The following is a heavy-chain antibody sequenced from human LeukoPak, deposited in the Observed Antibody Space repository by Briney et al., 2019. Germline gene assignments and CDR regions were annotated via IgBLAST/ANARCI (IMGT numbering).Heavy chain of an antibody. J-gene: IGHJ4*02. CDR1: GYTFTSYG. V-gene: IGHV1-18*01. D-gene: IGHD5-12*01. CDR3: ARDMDIVATIFFDY. CDR2: ISAYNGNT. Sequence: ASVNVSCRASGYTFTSYGISWVRQAPGQGLGWMGWISAYNGNTNYAQKLQGRVTMTTDTSTSTAYMELRSLRSDDTAVYYCARDMDIVATIFFDYWGQGTLVTVSS.